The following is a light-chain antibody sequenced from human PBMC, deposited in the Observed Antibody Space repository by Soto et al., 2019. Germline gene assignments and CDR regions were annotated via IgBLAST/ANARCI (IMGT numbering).Light chain of an antibody. CDR1: QSVSSN. CDR2: GAS. J-gene: IGKJ5*01. CDR3: QQYNNWPIT. Sequence: EIVMTQSPATLSVSPGERATLSCRASQSVSSNLAWYQQKPGQAPRLLIYGASTRATGIPARFSGSGSGTEFTLAISSLQPEDFEIYYCQQYNNWPITFGQGTRLEN. V-gene: IGKV3-15*01.